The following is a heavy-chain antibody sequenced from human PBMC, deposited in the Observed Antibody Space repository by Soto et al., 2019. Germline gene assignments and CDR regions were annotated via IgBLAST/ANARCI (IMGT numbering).Heavy chain of an antibody. CDR1: GGSISSSSYY. J-gene: IGHJ6*03. Sequence: SETLSLTCTVSGGSISSSSYYWGWIRQPPGKGLEWIGGIYYSGSTYYNPSLKSRVTISVDTSKNQFSLKLSSVTAADTAVYYCARHLWAGKRTGTEASLVPAATGGFPGPLYYYYYYMDVWGKGTTVTVSS. CDR2: IYYSGST. D-gene: IGHD2-2*01. CDR3: ARHLWAGKRTGTEASLVPAATGGFPGPLYYYYYYMDV. V-gene: IGHV4-39*01.